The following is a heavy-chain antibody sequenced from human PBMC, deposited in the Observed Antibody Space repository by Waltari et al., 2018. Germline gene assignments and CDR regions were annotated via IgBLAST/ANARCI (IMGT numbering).Heavy chain of an antibody. CDR3: ARWQYGDYYFDY. J-gene: IGHJ4*02. CDR2: ISSSSSSI. CDR1: GFTFSSYS. Sequence: VQLVESGGGVVQPGTSLRLSCAASGFTFSSYSMNWVRQAPGKGREWVSAISSSSSSIDYADSVKGRFTSSRDNAKNSLYLQMNSLRAEDTAVYYCARWQYGDYYFDYWGQGTLVTVSS. D-gene: IGHD4-17*01. V-gene: IGHV3-21*01.